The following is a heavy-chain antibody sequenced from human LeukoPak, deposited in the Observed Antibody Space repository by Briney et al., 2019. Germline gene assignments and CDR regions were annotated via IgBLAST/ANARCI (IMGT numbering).Heavy chain of an antibody. CDR1: GFTFSSYS. Sequence: PVGSLRLSCAASGFTFSSYSMNWVRQAPGKGLEWVSYISTTGSTIYYADSVKGRFTISRDNAKSSLFLQMNSLRDEDTAVYYCASRFDYWGQGTLVTVSS. CDR3: ASRFDY. CDR2: ISTTGSTI. J-gene: IGHJ4*02. V-gene: IGHV3-48*02.